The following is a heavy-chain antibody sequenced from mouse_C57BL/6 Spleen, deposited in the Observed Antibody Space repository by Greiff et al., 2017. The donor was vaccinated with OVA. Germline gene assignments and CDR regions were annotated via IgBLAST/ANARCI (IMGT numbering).Heavy chain of an antibody. D-gene: IGHD3-3*01. CDR2: INPNNGGT. J-gene: IGHJ4*01. V-gene: IGHV1-22*01. CDR1: GYTFTDYN. CDR3: ARCCPLYYAMDY. Sequence: VQLQQSGPELVKPGASVKMSCKASGYTFTDYNMHWVRQSHGKSLEWIGYINPNNGGTSYTEKLKGRATLTVNKSSSTVYMALRSRSSEESAVYYCARCCPLYYAMDYWGQGTSVTVSA.